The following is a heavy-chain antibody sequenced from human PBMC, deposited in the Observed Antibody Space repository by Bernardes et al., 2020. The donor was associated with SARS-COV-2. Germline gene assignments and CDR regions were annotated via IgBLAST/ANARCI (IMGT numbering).Heavy chain of an antibody. CDR2: IYPGDSDT. V-gene: IGHV5-51*01. J-gene: IGHJ4*02. CDR3: ARRRYGDFGVDV. D-gene: IGHD4-17*01. Sequence: GESLKISCNGSDYTFTNYWIGWVRQMPGKGLEWMGIIYPGDSDTKYSPSFQGRVTISADKSVNTAYLQWSSLKASDTAIYYCARRRYGDFGVDVWGQGTLVTVSS. CDR1: DYTFTNYW.